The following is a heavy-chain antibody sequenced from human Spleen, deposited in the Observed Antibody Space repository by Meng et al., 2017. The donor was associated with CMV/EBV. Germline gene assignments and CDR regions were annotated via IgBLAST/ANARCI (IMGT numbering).Heavy chain of an antibody. CDR3: AKDYGGISSADYYYGMDV. Sequence: GGSLRLSCAASGFIFGSYGMHWVRQAPGKGLEWVAFIQYGGSNKYYADSVKGRFTISRDNSKNTLYLQMSSLRAEDTSVYYCAKDYGGISSADYYYGMDVWGQGTTVTVSS. V-gene: IGHV3-30*02. CDR1: GFIFGSYG. D-gene: IGHD6-6*01. CDR2: IQYGGSNK. J-gene: IGHJ6*02.